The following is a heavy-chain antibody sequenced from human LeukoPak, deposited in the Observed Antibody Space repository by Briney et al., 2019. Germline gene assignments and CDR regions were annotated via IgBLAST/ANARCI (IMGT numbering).Heavy chain of an antibody. Sequence: ASVKVSCKASGYTFTSYDINWVRQATGQGLEWMGWMNPNSGNTGYAQKFQGRVTMTRNTSISTAYMELSSLRSEDTAVYYCARDLGITMVRGEPTFDYWGQGTLVTVSS. CDR2: MNPNSGNT. CDR1: GYTFTSYD. CDR3: ARDLGITMVRGEPTFDY. D-gene: IGHD3-10*01. J-gene: IGHJ4*02. V-gene: IGHV1-8*01.